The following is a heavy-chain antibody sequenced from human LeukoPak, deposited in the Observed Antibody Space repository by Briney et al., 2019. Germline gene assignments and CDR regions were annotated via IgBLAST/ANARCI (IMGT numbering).Heavy chain of an antibody. CDR2: ISSSSSYI. Sequence: GGSLRLSCAASGFTFSSYSMNWVRQAPGKGLEWVSSISSSSSYIYYADSVKGRLTISRDNAKNPLYLQMNSLRAEDTAVYYCARVVTMVRGVPDYWGQGTLVSASS. D-gene: IGHD3-10*01. CDR1: GFTFSSYS. V-gene: IGHV3-21*01. J-gene: IGHJ4*02. CDR3: ARVVTMVRGVPDY.